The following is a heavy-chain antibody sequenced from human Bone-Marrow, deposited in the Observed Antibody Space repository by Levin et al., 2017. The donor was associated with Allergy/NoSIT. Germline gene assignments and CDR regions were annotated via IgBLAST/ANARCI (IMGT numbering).Heavy chain of an antibody. CDR1: GGSITSHY. Sequence: SETLSLTCTVSGGSITSHYWTWIRQPPGKRLEWIGNLYSGITNYNPSLNSRASMSLDASRNQISLKLYSVTAADTAVYYCARGPLCSAGNCYSGGWFDPWGQGTLVTVSS. J-gene: IGHJ5*02. D-gene: IGHD2-15*01. CDR2: LYSGIT. V-gene: IGHV4-59*11. CDR3: ARGPLCSAGNCYSGGWFDP.